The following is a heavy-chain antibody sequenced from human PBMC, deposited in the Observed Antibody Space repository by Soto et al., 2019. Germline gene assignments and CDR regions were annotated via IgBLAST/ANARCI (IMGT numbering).Heavy chain of an antibody. D-gene: IGHD6-6*01. CDR2: ISSSSSYI. V-gene: IGHV3-21*01. CDR1: GFTFSSYS. Sequence: EVQLVESGGGLVKPGGSLRLSCAASGFTFSSYSMNWVRQAPGNGLEWVSSISSSSSYIYYADLVKCRFTISRDNDKNALYVQMNSLRAEGTGVYYCARIQLGYGAFDIWGQGTMVTVSS. J-gene: IGHJ3*02. CDR3: ARIQLGYGAFDI.